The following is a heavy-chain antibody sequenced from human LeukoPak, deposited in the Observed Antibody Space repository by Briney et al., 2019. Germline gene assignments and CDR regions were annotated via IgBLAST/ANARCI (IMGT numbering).Heavy chain of an antibody. J-gene: IGHJ6*03. CDR3: ARGRSSWALNYYYYMDV. Sequence: GASVKVSCKASGYTFTSYDINWVRQATGQGLEWMGWMNPNSGNTGYAQKFQGRVTMTRNTSISTAYMELSSLRSEDTAVYYCARGRSSWALNYYYYMDVWGKGTTVTISS. V-gene: IGHV1-8*01. CDR1: GYTFTSYD. D-gene: IGHD6-13*01. CDR2: MNPNSGNT.